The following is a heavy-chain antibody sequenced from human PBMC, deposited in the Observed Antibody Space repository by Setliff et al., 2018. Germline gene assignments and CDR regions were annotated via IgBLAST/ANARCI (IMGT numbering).Heavy chain of an antibody. CDR1: GASVSGHY. V-gene: IGHV4-38-2*02. J-gene: IGHJ6*03. CDR2: FRPSGRT. CDR3: ARVSGFQYMDV. D-gene: IGHD3-3*01. Sequence: PSETLSLTCNVSGASVSGHYWGWIRQPPGKGGLEWIGSFRPSGRTYYNPSPKSRVTISLDTSKNQFSLNLSSLTAADTAVYYCARVSGFQYMDVWGKGTKVTVSS.